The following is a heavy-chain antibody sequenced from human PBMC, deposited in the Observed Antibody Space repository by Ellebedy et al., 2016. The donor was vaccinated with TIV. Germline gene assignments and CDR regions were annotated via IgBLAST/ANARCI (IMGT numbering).Heavy chain of an antibody. CDR1: GYTFTSYY. Sequence: AASVKVSCKASGYTFTSYYIHWVRQAPGQGLEWMGLIYPSGGSTTYAQKFQGRATMTRDTSTSTVYMELSSLRSEDTAVYYCGRIGGDDSYWGQGTLVTVSS. J-gene: IGHJ4*02. CDR3: GRIGGDDSY. CDR2: IYPSGGST. D-gene: IGHD2-21*02. V-gene: IGHV1-46*01.